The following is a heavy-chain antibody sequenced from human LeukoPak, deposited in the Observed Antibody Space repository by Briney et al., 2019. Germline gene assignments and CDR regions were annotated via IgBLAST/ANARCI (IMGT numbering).Heavy chain of an antibody. CDR3: ARASSRGTMVRGVFDY. CDR2: IYHSGST. CDR1: GGSISSGGYS. Sequence: SQTLSLTCAVSGGSISSGGYSWSWTRQPPGEGLEWIGYIYHSGSTYYNPSLKSRVTISVDRSKNQFSLKLSSVTAADTAVYYCARASSRGTMVRGVFDYWGQGTLVTVSS. V-gene: IGHV4-30-2*01. J-gene: IGHJ4*02. D-gene: IGHD3-10*01.